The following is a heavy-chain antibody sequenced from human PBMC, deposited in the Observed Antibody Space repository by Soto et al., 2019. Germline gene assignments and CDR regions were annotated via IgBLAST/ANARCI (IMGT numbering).Heavy chain of an antibody. CDR2: ISSNGGNT. D-gene: IGHD6-19*01. Sequence: HPGGSLRLSCSASGLTFNTFAMHWVRQTPGKGLEFVSAISSNGGNTYYADSVKGRFAISRDNSKNTLYLQMYSLRPEDTALYYCVKEGYMRSDWYGQFDCWGQGTLVTVSS. V-gene: IGHV3-64D*06. CDR1: GLTFNTFA. CDR3: VKEGYMRSDWYGQFDC. J-gene: IGHJ4*02.